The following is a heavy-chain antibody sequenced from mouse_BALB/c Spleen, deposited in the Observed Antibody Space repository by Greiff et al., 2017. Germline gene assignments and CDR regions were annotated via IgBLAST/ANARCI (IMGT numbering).Heavy chain of an antibody. Sequence: VQLQESGPGLVAPSQSLSITCTVSGFSLTSYGVHWVRQPPGKGLEWLGVIWAGGSTNYNSALMSRLSISKDNSKSQVFLKMNSLQTDDTAMYYCARDRRYYYGSSPFYAMDDWGQGTSVTVSS. CDR2: IWAGGST. CDR3: ARDRRYYYGSSPFYAMDD. J-gene: IGHJ4*01. CDR1: GFSLTSYG. V-gene: IGHV2-9*02. D-gene: IGHD1-1*01.